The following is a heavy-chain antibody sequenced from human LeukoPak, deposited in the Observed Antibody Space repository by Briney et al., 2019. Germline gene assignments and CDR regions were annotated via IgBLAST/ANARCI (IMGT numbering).Heavy chain of an antibody. CDR2: ITIRSNFI. J-gene: IGHJ6*02. D-gene: IGHD3-9*01. Sequence: GGSLRLSCAACGFSLSSYSMNCVRHAPGEGLEWVSSITIRSNFIYYPDSVKGRFPISRDNAKSSLFLQLNSLRAEDTAVYFCARDGHGDGFLTGYSYFGMDVWGQGTTVTVSS. CDR3: ARDGHGDGFLTGYSYFGMDV. CDR1: GFSLSSYS. V-gene: IGHV3-21*01.